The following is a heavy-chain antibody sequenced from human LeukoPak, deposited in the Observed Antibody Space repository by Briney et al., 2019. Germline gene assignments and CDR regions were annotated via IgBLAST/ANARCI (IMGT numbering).Heavy chain of an antibody. D-gene: IGHD6-19*01. V-gene: IGHV1-69*02. J-gene: IGHJ4*02. CDR2: IIPILGIA. Sequence: SVKVSCKSSGATFSSYTISWVRQAPGEGLKWLERIIPILGIANYAQKFQGRVTITTDKSTSTAYMELSSLRSEYTAVYYCARVGYRIAVAGTEDYWGQGTLVTVSS. CDR3: ARVGYRIAVAGTEDY. CDR1: GATFSSYT.